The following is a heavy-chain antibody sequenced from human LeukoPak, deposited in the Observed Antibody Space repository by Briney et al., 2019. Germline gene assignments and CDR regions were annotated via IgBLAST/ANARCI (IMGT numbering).Heavy chain of an antibody. D-gene: IGHD5-18*01. CDR2: ISHSGST. J-gene: IGHJ4*02. CDR3: ARQRDTAMPLDY. V-gene: IGHV4-4*02. Sequence: SETLSLTCAVSGGSISSSNWWSWVRQPPGKGLEWIGEISHSGSTNYNPSLKSRVTISVDKSKNQFSLKLISVTAADTAVYYCARQRDTAMPLDYWGQGTLVTVSS. CDR1: GGSISSSNW.